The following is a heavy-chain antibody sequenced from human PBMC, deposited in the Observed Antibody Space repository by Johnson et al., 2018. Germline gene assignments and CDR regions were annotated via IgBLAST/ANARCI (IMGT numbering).Heavy chain of an antibody. Sequence: QVQLVQSGAEVKKPGASVKVSCKASGHTFTNYDINWVRQATGQGLEWMGWMNFNSGKTGYAQKFQGRVSMTRDTSISTVYLELSSLRSEDTAGYYCAREDRPYDSSGPDAFDIWGQGTRVTVSS. CDR3: AREDRPYDSSGPDAFDI. D-gene: IGHD3-22*01. CDR1: GHTFTNYD. CDR2: MNFNSGKT. J-gene: IGHJ3*02. V-gene: IGHV1-8*01.